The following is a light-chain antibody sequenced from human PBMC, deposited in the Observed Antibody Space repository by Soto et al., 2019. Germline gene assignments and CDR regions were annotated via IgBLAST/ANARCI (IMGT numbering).Light chain of an antibody. CDR1: QDISNY. Sequence: DIPLTQSPSFLSASVGDKVTITCRASQDISNYLAWFQQKPGKAPELLMYVVSKRHSGVPSRFSGSGSGTEFILTISGLQPEDFATYYCQHLYFWLTFGGGTRVEIK. J-gene: IGKJ4*01. V-gene: IGKV1-9*01. CDR2: VVS. CDR3: QHLYFWLT.